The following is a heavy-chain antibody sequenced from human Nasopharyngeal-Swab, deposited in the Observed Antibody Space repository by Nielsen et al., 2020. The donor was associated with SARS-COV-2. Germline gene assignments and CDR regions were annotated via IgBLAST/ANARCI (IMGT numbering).Heavy chain of an antibody. CDR3: TRDGSWATGGAFDI. D-gene: IGHD3-10*01. CDR2: ISISCTDI. CDR1: GFTFTSYP. V-gene: IGHV3-21*01. Sequence: GGSLRLSFSSSGFTFTSYPMNWVRQAPGKGLEWVSSISISCTDISYTDSVKVRFTISRDSAKKSLYLQMNSLGAEDTAVYYCTRDGSWATGGAFDIWGQGTMVTVSS. J-gene: IGHJ3*02.